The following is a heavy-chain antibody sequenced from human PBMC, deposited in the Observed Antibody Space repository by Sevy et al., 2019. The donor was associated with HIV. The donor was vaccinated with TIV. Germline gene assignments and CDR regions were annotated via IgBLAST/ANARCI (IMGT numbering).Heavy chain of an antibody. CDR1: GFTFSSYS. CDR2: ISSSSSTI. V-gene: IGHV3-48*01. Sequence: GESLKISCAASGFTFSSYSMNWVRQAPGKGLEWVSYISSSSSTIYYADSVKGRFTISRDNAKNSLYLQMNSLRAEDTAVYYCAILADIVVVVAATNDYWGQGTLVTVSS. CDR3: AILADIVVVVAATNDY. D-gene: IGHD2-15*01. J-gene: IGHJ4*02.